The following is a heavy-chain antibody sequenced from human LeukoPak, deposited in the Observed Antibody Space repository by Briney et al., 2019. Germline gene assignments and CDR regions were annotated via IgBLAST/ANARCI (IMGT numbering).Heavy chain of an antibody. CDR3: ARARNNYDSSGFSALDY. D-gene: IGHD3-22*01. Sequence: SQTLSLTCAISGDSVSTNSAAWNRIRQSPSRGLEWLGKTYYRSKWYNDYVVSVKSRITINPDTSKNQFSLQLKFVTPEDTAVYYCARARNNYDSSGFSALDYWGQGTLVTVSS. V-gene: IGHV6-1*01. CDR1: GDSVSTNSAA. J-gene: IGHJ4*02. CDR2: TYYRSKWYN.